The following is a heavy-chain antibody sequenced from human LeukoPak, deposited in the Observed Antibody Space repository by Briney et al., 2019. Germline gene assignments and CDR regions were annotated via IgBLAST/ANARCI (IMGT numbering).Heavy chain of an antibody. D-gene: IGHD2-2*01. V-gene: IGHV1-69*01. CDR3: ARARMGNQLLFGFDP. J-gene: IGHJ5*02. CDR2: IIPIFGTA. CDR1: GGTFSSYA. Sequence: ASVKVSCKASGGTFSSYAISWVRQAPGQGLEWMGGIIPIFGTANYAQKFQGRVTITADESTSTAYMELASLRSEDTAMYYCARARMGNQLLFGFDPWGQGTLVTVSS.